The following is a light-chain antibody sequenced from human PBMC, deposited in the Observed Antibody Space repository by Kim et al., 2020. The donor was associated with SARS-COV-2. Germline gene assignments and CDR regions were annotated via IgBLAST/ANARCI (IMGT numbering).Light chain of an antibody. Sequence: VSPGQTASINCAGDKLGDKYACWYQQKPGQSPVVVIYKDSKRPSGIPARFSGSSSGNTATLTISGTQAMDEADYYCQAWDSSTVVFGGGTQLTVL. CDR3: QAWDSSTVV. V-gene: IGLV3-1*01. CDR2: KDS. CDR1: KLGDKY. J-gene: IGLJ2*01.